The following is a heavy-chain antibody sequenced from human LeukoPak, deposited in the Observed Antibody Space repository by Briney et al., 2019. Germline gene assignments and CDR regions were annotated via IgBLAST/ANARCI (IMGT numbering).Heavy chain of an antibody. CDR3: ARGLEQLAENWFDP. Sequence: SETLSLTCTVSGYSISSGYYWGWIRQPPGKGLEWIGSIYYSGSTYYNPSLKSRVTISVDTSKNQFSLKLSSVTAADTAVYYCARGLEQLAENWFDPWGQGTLVTVSS. CDR2: IYYSGST. D-gene: IGHD6-13*01. J-gene: IGHJ5*02. CDR1: GYSISSGYY. V-gene: IGHV4-38-2*02.